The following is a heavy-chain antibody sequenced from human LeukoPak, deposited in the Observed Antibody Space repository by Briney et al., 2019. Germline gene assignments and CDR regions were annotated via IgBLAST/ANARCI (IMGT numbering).Heavy chain of an antibody. CDR2: ISSSGNNI. V-gene: IGHV3-11*04. J-gene: IGHJ4*02. D-gene: IGHD3-10*01. CDR3: ARDWAGGPHDY. Sequence: GGSLRLSCAASGFTFSDYYMSWIRQAPGKGLERVSYISSSGNNIYYADSVKGRFTISRDNAKNSLYLQMNSLRVEDTAVYYCARDWAGGPHDYWGQGTLVTVSS. CDR1: GFTFSDYY.